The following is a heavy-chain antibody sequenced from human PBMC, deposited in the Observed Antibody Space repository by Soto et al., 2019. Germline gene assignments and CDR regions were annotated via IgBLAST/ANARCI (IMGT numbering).Heavy chain of an antibody. Sequence: ASVKVSCKASGYTFTSYDINWERQATGQGLEWMGWMSPNSGNTGYAQKFQGRVTMSRNTSISTAYMELSSLRSEDTAVYYCAREGGYSYGFDYWGQGTLVTVSS. CDR1: GYTFTSYD. J-gene: IGHJ4*02. D-gene: IGHD5-18*01. V-gene: IGHV1-8*01. CDR2: MSPNSGNT. CDR3: AREGGYSYGFDY.